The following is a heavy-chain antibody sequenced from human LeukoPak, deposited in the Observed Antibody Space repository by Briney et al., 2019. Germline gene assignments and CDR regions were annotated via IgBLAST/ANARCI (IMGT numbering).Heavy chain of an antibody. V-gene: IGHV3-21*01. J-gene: IGHJ3*02. CDR1: GFTFSSYN. Sequence: GGSLRLSCAASGFTFSSYNMNWVRQAPGKGLEWVSSISSSSSYIYYADSVKGRFTISRDNAKNSLYLQMNSLRGEDTAVYYCARTQLDLDGFDIWGQGTTVTVSS. CDR3: ARTQLDLDGFDI. D-gene: IGHD1-1*01. CDR2: ISSSSSYI.